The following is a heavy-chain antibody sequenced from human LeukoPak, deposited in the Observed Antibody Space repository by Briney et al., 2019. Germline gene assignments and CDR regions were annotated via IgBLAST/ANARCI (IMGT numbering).Heavy chain of an antibody. J-gene: IGHJ4*02. CDR1: GLAVSSNY. Sequence: GGSLRLSCAASGLAVSSNYMNWVRRAPGKGLEWVSVLYPDGRTYYGDSVKGRFTISRDISKNTLFLQMTSLRAEDTAVYYCAKVKGWYGEGYFDYWGQGNLVTVSS. V-gene: IGHV3-53*01. CDR2: LYPDGRT. D-gene: IGHD3-10*01. CDR3: AKVKGWYGEGYFDY.